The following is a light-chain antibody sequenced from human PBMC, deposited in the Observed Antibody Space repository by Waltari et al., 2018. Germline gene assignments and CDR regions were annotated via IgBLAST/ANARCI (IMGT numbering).Light chain of an antibody. CDR3: QQYNKWPPYT. CDR2: GSS. V-gene: IGKV3-15*01. J-gene: IGKJ2*01. Sequence: EIVMTQSPATLSVSPGARATLSCRASQSVGSDLAWYQQKPGRAPNLLIHGSSTRVTGIPARFSGSGSGTEFTLTISSLQSEDFAVYYCQQYNKWPPYTFGQGTKLEIK. CDR1: QSVGSD.